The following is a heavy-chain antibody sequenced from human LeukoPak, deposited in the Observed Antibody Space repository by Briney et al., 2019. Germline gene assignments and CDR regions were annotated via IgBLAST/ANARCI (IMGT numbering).Heavy chain of an antibody. Sequence: GGSLRLSCAASGFTFSDYYMSWIRQAPGKGLEWVSYISSSGSTIYYADSVKGRFTISRDNAKNSLYLQMNSLRAEDTAVYYCARDRGVGPRMNSGGSSLTYGMDVWGQGTTVTVSS. V-gene: IGHV3-11*01. CDR1: GFTFSDYY. D-gene: IGHD2-15*01. CDR2: ISSSGSTI. J-gene: IGHJ6*02. CDR3: ARDRGVGPRMNSGGSSLTYGMDV.